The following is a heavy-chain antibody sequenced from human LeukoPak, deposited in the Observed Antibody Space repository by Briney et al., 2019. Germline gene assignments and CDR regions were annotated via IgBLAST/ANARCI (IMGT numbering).Heavy chain of an antibody. J-gene: IGHJ4*02. D-gene: IGHD3-22*01. CDR2: ISGTGSST. Sequence: GGSLRLSCEASGFTFGNYAMNWVRQAPGKGLEWVSTISGTGSSTYYADSAKGRFTISRDNSKNTLYLQMNSLRAEDTAVYYCAKEYYYDSSGYPDYWGQGTLVTVSS. V-gene: IGHV3-23*01. CDR1: GFTFGNYA. CDR3: AKEYYYDSSGYPDY.